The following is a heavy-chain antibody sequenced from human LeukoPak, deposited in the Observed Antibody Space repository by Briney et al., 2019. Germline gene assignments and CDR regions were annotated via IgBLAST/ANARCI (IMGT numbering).Heavy chain of an antibody. Sequence: SETLSLTCAVYGGSFSGYYWSWIRQHPGKGLEWIGYIYYSGSTYYNPSLKSRVTISVDTSKNQFSLKLSSVTAADTAVYYCARGGPRYFDWYQHDYWGQGTLVTVSS. J-gene: IGHJ4*02. CDR2: IYYSGST. CDR1: GGSFSGYY. CDR3: ARGGPRYFDWYQHDY. V-gene: IGHV4-31*11. D-gene: IGHD3-9*01.